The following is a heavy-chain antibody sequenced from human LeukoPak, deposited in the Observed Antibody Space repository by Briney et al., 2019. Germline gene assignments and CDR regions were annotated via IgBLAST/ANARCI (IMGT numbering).Heavy chain of an antibody. CDR1: GGSISSSSYY. CDR3: ARGGKRQWLVRWFDP. Sequence: PSETLSLTCTVSGGSISSSSYYWGWIRQPPGEGLEWIGSIYYSGSTYYNPSLKSRVTISVDTSKNQFSLKLSSVTAADTAVYYCARGGKRQWLVRWFDPWGQGTLVTVSS. J-gene: IGHJ5*02. V-gene: IGHV4-39*07. CDR2: IYYSGST. D-gene: IGHD6-19*01.